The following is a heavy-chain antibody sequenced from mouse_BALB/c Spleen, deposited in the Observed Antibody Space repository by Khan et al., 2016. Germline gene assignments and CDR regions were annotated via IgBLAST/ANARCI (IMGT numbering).Heavy chain of an antibody. CDR1: GYPFSSYW. CDR2: ILPGSGNS. V-gene: IGHV1-9*01. D-gene: IGHD1-1*01. Sequence: VQLQESGAELMKPGASVKISCKAAGYPFSSYWIEWVKQRPGHGLEWIGEILPGSGNSIYNEKFKGTATFTADTSSNTTYMQLSSLTSEDYAVYYCARRGGNYWYFDVWGAGTTFTVSS. CDR3: ARRGGNYWYFDV. J-gene: IGHJ1*01.